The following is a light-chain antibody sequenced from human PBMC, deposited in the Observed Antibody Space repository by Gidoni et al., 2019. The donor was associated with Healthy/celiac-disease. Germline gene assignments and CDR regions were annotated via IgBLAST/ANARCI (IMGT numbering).Light chain of an antibody. CDR1: SSNIGSNY. CDR3: AAWDDSLSGRWV. V-gene: IGLV1-47*01. Sequence: QSVLTQPPSASGTPGQRVTSSCSGSSSNIGSNYVYWYQQLPGTAPKLLIYRNNQRPSGVPDRFSGSKSGTSASLAISGLRSEDEADYYCAAWDDSLSGRWVFGGGPKLTVL. CDR2: RNN. J-gene: IGLJ3*02.